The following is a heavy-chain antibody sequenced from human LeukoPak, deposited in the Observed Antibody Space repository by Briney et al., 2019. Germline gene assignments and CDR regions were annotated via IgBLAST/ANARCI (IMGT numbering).Heavy chain of an antibody. CDR3: ANEYSKGDV. CDR1: GFTFSSYV. Sequence: PGGSLRLSCAASGFTFSSYVMSWVRQAPGKGLEWVSGISGSGGNTYYADSVKGRFTISRDNSKDTLYLQMNSLRAEDAAVYYCANEYSKGDVWGQGTVVTVSS. V-gene: IGHV3-23*01. J-gene: IGHJ3*01. CDR2: ISGSGGNT. D-gene: IGHD4-11*01.